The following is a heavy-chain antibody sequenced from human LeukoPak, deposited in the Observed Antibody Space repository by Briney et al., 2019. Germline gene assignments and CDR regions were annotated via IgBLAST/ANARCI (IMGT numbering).Heavy chain of an antibody. CDR2: ISGSRDTT. J-gene: IGHJ3*01. CDR3: AKSFQRGRVRDAFAF. CDR1: GFTFCSYS. D-gene: IGHD3-16*01. Sequence: GGSLRLSCAASGFTFCSYSMSWVRQAPGKGLEGVSFISGSRDTTNYAVSVKGRFTISKDNSKNTLYLQMNSLGADDTGVYYCAKSFQRGRVRDAFAFWGQGTLVTVSS. V-gene: IGHV3-23*01.